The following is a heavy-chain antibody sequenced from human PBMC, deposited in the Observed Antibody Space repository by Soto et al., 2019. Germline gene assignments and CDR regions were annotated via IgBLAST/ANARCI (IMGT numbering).Heavy chain of an antibody. D-gene: IGHD2-2*01. CDR3: ARGDVVVPAAMLEVYYYYYYMDV. J-gene: IGHJ6*03. V-gene: IGHV1-2*04. CDR1: GYTFTGYY. CDR2: INPNSGGT. Sequence: GASVKVSCKASGYTFTGYYMHWVRQAPGQGLEWMGWINPNSGGTNYAQKFQGWVTMTRDTSISTAYMELSRLRSDDTAVYYCARGDVVVPAAMLEVYYYYYYMDVWGKGTTVTVPS.